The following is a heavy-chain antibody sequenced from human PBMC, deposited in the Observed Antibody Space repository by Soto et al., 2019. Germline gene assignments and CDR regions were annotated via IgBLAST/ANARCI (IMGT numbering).Heavy chain of an antibody. CDR1: GYTFTSYD. CDR3: ARVLKGIAARPILGFDP. D-gene: IGHD6-6*01. J-gene: IGHJ5*02. Sequence: ASVKVSCKASGYTFTSYDINWVRQATGQGLEWMGWMNPNSGNTGYAQKFQGRVTMTRNTSISTAYMELSSLRSEDTAVYYCARVLKGIAARPILGFDPWGQGTLVTVSS. CDR2: MNPNSGNT. V-gene: IGHV1-8*01.